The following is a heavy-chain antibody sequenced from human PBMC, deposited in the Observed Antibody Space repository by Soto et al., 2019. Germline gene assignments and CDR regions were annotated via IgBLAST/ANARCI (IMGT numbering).Heavy chain of an antibody. CDR2: IYWDDDK. Sequence: SGPTLVNPTQTLTLTCTFSGFSLSTSGVGVGWIRQPPGKALEWLALIYWDDDKRYSPSLKSRLTITKDTSKNQVVLTMTNMDPVDTATYYCAHRPPPKTLGYCSSTSCQVWFEPWGQGTLVTVSS. CDR3: AHRPPPKTLGYCSSTSCQVWFEP. CDR1: GFSLSTSGVG. J-gene: IGHJ5*02. D-gene: IGHD2-2*01. V-gene: IGHV2-5*02.